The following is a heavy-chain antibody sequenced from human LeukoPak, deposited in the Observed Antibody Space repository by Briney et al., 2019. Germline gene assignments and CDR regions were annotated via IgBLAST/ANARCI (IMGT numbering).Heavy chain of an antibody. J-gene: IGHJ4*02. D-gene: IGHD3-10*01. V-gene: IGHV3-11*05. Sequence: PGGSLRLSCAASGFTFTDSYMSWMRQAPGKGLERVSYISGGSRYTNYADSVKGRFTISRDNAKNSPYLQMNSLRAEDTAVYYGAREYGSGSCVDFWGQGTLVTVSS. CDR1: GFTFTDSY. CDR2: ISGGSRYT. CDR3: AREYGSGSCVDF.